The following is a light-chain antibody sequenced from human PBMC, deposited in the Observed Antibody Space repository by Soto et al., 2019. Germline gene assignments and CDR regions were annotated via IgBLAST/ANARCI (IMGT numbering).Light chain of an antibody. Sequence: EIVLTQSPGTLSLSPGERATLSCRASQSVSSSYLAWYQQKPGQAPRLLIYGASSRATGIPDRFSGSGSGTDFTLTINRLEPEDFAVYYCREYGSSTWTFGQGTKVDIK. J-gene: IGKJ1*01. CDR3: REYGSSTWT. CDR2: GAS. CDR1: QSVSSSY. V-gene: IGKV3-20*01.